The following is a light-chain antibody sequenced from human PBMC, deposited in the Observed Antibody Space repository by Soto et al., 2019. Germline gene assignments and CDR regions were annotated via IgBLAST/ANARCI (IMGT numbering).Light chain of an antibody. CDR1: SSDVGGYNS. Sequence: QSVLTQPRSLSGSPGQSVTISCTGTSSDVGGYNSVSWYQQHPDKAPKFMIYDVSKRPSGVPDRFSGSKSGNTASLTISGLQAEDEADYYCCSYAGSDTHYVFGTGTKVTVL. CDR2: DVS. CDR3: CSYAGSDTHYV. J-gene: IGLJ1*01. V-gene: IGLV2-11*01.